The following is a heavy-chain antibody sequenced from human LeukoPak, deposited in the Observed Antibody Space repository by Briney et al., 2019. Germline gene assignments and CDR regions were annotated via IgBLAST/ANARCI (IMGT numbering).Heavy chain of an antibody. J-gene: IGHJ4*02. V-gene: IGHV3-30*02. CDR3: AKVRIPEYYYDSSGYYSY. CDR1: GFTFSSYG. D-gene: IGHD3-22*01. CDR2: IRYDGSNK. Sequence: KPGGSLRLSCAASGFTFSSYGMHWVRQAPGKGLEWVAFIRYDGSNKYYADSVKGRFTISRDNSKNTLYLQMNSLRAEDTAVYYCAKVRIPEYYYDSSGYYSYWGQGTLVTVSS.